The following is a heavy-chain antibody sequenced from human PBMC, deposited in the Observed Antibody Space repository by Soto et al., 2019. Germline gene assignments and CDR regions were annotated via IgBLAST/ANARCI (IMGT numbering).Heavy chain of an antibody. V-gene: IGHV2-5*02. D-gene: IGHD3-10*01. Sequence: QITLKESGPTRVQPTQTLTLTCTFSGVPFTTSGPGVNWIRQPPGKALEWLALIYWDDDKRYNPSLKHRLTITKDISKTQVVLTISDMDPVDTATYFCARSTGGFGDLLQFDHWGQGTLVTVSS. J-gene: IGHJ4*02. CDR1: GVPFTTSGPG. CDR3: ARSTGGFGDLLQFDH. CDR2: IYWDDDK.